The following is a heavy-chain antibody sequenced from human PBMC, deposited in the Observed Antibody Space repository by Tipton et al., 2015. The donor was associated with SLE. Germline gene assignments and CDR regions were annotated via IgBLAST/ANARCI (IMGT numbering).Heavy chain of an antibody. CDR3: ASADSSGYSPFDY. CDR2: IYYSGST. Sequence: TLSLTCTVSGGSISSSSYYWGWIRQPPGKGLEWIGSIYYSGSTYYNPSLKSRVTIAVDTSKNQFSLKLSSVTAADTAVYYCASADSSGYSPFDYWGQGTLVTVSS. V-gene: IGHV4-39*01. D-gene: IGHD3-22*01. J-gene: IGHJ4*02. CDR1: GGSISSSSYY.